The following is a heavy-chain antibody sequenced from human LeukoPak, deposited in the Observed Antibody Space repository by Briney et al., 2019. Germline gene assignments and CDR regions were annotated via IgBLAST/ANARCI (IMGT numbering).Heavy chain of an antibody. Sequence: PSETLSLTCTVSGDSIRRYYWSWIRQPPGKGLEWIGYLYYSGSTNYNPSLKSRVTISADTSKNQFSLRLNSVTAADTAVYYCARRSAWYDYWGQGTLVIVSS. CDR2: LYYSGST. CDR3: ARRSAWYDY. J-gene: IGHJ4*02. D-gene: IGHD6-19*01. CDR1: GDSIRRYY. V-gene: IGHV4-59*08.